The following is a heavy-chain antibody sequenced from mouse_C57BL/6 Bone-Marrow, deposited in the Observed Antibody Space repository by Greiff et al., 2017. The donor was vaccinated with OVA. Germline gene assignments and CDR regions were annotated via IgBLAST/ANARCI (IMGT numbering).Heavy chain of an antibody. Sequence: EVQRVESEGGLVQPGSSMKLSCTASGFTFSDSYMAWVRQVPEKGLEWVANINYDGSSTYYLDSLKSRFIIPRDNAKNILYLQMSSLKSEDTATYYCARDSLYYYGSSYGGYFDVWGTGTTVTVSS. CDR2: INYDGSST. V-gene: IGHV5-16*01. J-gene: IGHJ1*03. D-gene: IGHD1-1*01. CDR3: ARDSLYYYGSSYGGYFDV. CDR1: GFTFSDSY.